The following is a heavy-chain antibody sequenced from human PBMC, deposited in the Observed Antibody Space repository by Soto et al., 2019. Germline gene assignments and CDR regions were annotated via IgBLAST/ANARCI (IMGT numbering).Heavy chain of an antibody. CDR1: GGSFSGYY. J-gene: IGHJ6*02. CDR3: AREKRITIFGVVIYYYYYGMDV. D-gene: IGHD3-3*01. Sequence: TSETLSLTCAVYGGSFSGYYWSWIRQPPGKGLEWIGEINHSGSTNYNPSLKSRVTISVDTSKNQFSLKLSSVTAADTAVYYCAREKRITIFGVVIYYYYYGMDVWGQGTTVTVSS. V-gene: IGHV4-34*01. CDR2: INHSGST.